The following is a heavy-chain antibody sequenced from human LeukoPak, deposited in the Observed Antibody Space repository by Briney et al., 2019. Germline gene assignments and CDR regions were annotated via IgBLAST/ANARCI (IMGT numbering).Heavy chain of an antibody. Sequence: ASVKVSFKASGYTFTSYDINWVRQATGQGLEWMGWMNPNSGNTGYAQKFQGRVTMTRNTSISTAYMELSSLRSEDTAVYYCARGRRIVATISYYYYMDVWGKGTTVTVSS. CDR2: MNPNSGNT. V-gene: IGHV1-8*01. J-gene: IGHJ6*03. CDR1: GYTFTSYD. D-gene: IGHD5-12*01. CDR3: ARGRRIVATISYYYYMDV.